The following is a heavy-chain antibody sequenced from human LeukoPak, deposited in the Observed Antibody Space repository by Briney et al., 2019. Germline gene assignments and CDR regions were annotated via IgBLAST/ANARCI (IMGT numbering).Heavy chain of an antibody. V-gene: IGHV1-69*13. CDR2: IIPIYGSP. CDR1: GGSFTFTSHA. J-gene: IGHJ3*01. D-gene: IGHD3-22*01. Sequence: SVKVSCKASGGSFTFTSHAITWVRQAPGQGLEWMAGIIPIYGSPSYAQGFQGRVTITSDESARTVYMELSSLRSEDTAVYYCAGFFYDNSHDAFDLWGQGTMVTVSS. CDR3: AGFFYDNSHDAFDL.